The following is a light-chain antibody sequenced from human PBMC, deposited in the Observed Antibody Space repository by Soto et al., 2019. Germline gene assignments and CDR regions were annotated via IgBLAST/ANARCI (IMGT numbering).Light chain of an antibody. V-gene: IGLV2-8*01. CDR2: EVS. Sequence: QSALTQPPSASGSPGQSVTISCTGTSSDVGGYTYVSWYQQHPGKAPKLMISEVSKRPSGVTDRFSGSKSGNTASLTVSWLQAEDEADYYCSSFAGNNNLVFGGGTKLTVL. J-gene: IGLJ2*01. CDR1: SSDVGGYTY. CDR3: SSFAGNNNLV.